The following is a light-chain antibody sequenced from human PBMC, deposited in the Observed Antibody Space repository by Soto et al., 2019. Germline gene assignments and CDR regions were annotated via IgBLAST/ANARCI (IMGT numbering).Light chain of an antibody. J-gene: IGKJ2*01. CDR2: GAS. V-gene: IGKV3-15*01. CDR3: PQYNNWPYT. CDR1: QSVSDN. Sequence: EIVMTQSPATLSVSPGERATLSCRASQSVSDNLAWYQQKPGQAPRLLIYGASTSATGIPAWFSGSGFWTDFTLTISSLQSADFEVYYCPQYNNWPYTFGQGTKVDIK.